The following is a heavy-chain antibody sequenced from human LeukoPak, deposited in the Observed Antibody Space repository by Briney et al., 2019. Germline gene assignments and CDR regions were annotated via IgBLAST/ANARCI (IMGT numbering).Heavy chain of an antibody. CDR1: GYTFTSYA. CDR2: INAGNGNT. D-gene: IGHD6-19*01. J-gene: IGHJ4*02. V-gene: IGHV1-3*03. Sequence: ASVKVSCKASGYTFTSYAMHWVRQAPGQRLEWMGWINAGNGNTKYSQEFQGRVTITRDTSASTAYMELGSLRSEDMAVYYCARVVKYRSGPLTDLLPYYLDYWGQGTLVTVSS. CDR3: ARVVKYRSGPLTDLLPYYLDY.